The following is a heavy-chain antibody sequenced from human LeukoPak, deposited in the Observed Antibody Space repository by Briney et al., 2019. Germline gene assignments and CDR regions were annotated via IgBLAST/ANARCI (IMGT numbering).Heavy chain of an antibody. CDR2: ISYDGSNK. CDR1: GFTFSSYA. D-gene: IGHD6-13*01. CDR3: AKGSLGSWYYFDY. Sequence: PGGSLRLSCAASGFTFSSYAMHWVRQAPGKGLEWVAVISYDGSNKYYADSVKGRFTIFRDNSKNTLYLQMNSLRAEDTAVYYCAKGSLGSWYYFDYWGQGTLVTVSS. V-gene: IGHV3-30*07. J-gene: IGHJ4*02.